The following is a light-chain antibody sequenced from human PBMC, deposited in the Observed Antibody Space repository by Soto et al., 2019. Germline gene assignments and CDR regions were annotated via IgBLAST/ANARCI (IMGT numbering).Light chain of an antibody. Sequence: DIVLTQSPATLSLSPGERATLSWRASQSVSSYLAWYQQKHGQAPRLLIYGASSRATGIPDRFSGGGSGTDCSLTISRLDPEDVAVYYCQQYSSSPITLGQGTRLEIK. CDR2: GAS. V-gene: IGKV3-20*01. CDR3: QQYSSSPIT. J-gene: IGKJ5*01. CDR1: QSVSSY.